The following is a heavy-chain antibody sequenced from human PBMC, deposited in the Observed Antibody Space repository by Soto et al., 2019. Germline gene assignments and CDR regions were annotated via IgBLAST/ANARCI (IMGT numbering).Heavy chain of an antibody. CDR3: ARSTSSHADDAFDI. V-gene: IGHV4-59*01. J-gene: IGHJ3*02. D-gene: IGHD2-2*01. Sequence: PSETLSLTCTVSGGSISSYYWSWIRQPPGKGLEWIAYIYYSGSTNYNPSLKSRVTISVDTSKNQFSLKLSSVTAADTAVYYCARSTSSHADDAFDIWGQGTMVTVSS. CDR1: GGSISSYY. CDR2: IYYSGST.